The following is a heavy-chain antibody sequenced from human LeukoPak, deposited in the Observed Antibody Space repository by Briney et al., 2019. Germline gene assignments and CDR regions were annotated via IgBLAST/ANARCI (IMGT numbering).Heavy chain of an antibody. Sequence: GGSLRLSCAASGFAFNSYWMHWVRQAPGKGLVWVSRINSDGSGTSDADFVKGRSTISRDNSKNTLYLQMNSLRAEDTAMYYCARDRLTNDAFDIWGQGTMVTVSS. J-gene: IGHJ3*02. D-gene: IGHD2-8*01. CDR1: GFAFNSYW. V-gene: IGHV3-74*01. CDR3: ARDRLTNDAFDI. CDR2: INSDGSGT.